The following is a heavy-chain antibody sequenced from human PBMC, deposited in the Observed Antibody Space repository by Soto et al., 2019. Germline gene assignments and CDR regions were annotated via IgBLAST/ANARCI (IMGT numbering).Heavy chain of an antibody. CDR2: ISGSGGST. Sequence: GVSLRLSCSAAGFTFSSYAMSWVRQAPGRGLEWVSAISGSGGSTYYADSLKARFTISRDNSKNTLYLQMNSLRAEDTAVYYCAKDSRYMYYYGMDVWGQGTTVTVSS. V-gene: IGHV3-23*01. CDR1: GFTFSSYA. CDR3: AKDSRYMYYYGMDV. D-gene: IGHD2-2*01. J-gene: IGHJ6*02.